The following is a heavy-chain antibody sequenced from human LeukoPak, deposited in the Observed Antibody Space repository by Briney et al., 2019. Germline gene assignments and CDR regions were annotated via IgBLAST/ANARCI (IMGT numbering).Heavy chain of an antibody. CDR1: GVTFSDYY. CDR2: ISSSGSTI. Sequence: GGSLGLSCAASGVTFSDYYMSWIRQAPGKGLEWVSYISSSGSTIYYADSVKGRFTIARDNAKNSLYLQMNSLRAEDTAVYYCARDRGSSGWYAGYYFDYWGQGTLVTVSS. V-gene: IGHV3-11*01. CDR3: ARDRGSSGWYAGYYFDY. D-gene: IGHD6-19*01. J-gene: IGHJ4*02.